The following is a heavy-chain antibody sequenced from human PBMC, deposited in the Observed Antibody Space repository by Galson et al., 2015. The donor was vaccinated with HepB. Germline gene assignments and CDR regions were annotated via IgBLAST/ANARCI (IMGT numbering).Heavy chain of an antibody. CDR2: ISSSSNYT. CDR1: GFAFSNFF. Sequence: SLRLSCATSGFAFSNFFMNWVRQAPGKGLEWVSSISSSSNYTYYADSVRGRFTISRDDAKNSLSLQMNSLRVEDTAFYYCVTDSSGRHTFDFWGQGTLVTVSS. CDR3: VTDSSGRHTFDF. J-gene: IGHJ4*02. V-gene: IGHV3-21*01. D-gene: IGHD3-22*01.